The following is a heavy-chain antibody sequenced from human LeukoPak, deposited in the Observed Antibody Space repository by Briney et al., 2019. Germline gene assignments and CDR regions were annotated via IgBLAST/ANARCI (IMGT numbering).Heavy chain of an antibody. V-gene: IGHV3-7*01. CDR2: IDKDGSEK. J-gene: IGHJ3*02. CDR3: ARSLRGTGAFDI. CDR1: GFTFSKYW. Sequence: GGSLRLSCTVSGFTFSKYWMRWVRQAPGKGLEWVASIDKDGSEKRYVDSVKGRFTISRDNAKNSVYLQMTSLGAEDTAVYYCARSLRGTGAFDIWGQGTMVTVSS. D-gene: IGHD3/OR15-3a*01.